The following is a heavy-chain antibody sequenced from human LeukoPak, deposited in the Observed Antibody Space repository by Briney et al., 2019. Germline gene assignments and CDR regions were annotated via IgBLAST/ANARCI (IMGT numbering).Heavy chain of an antibody. V-gene: IGHV4-61*01. J-gene: IGHJ5*02. CDR2: IYYTGST. CDR1: DGSVSSGYYY. CDR3: AKATVGKWFDP. D-gene: IGHD4-23*01. Sequence: SETLSLTCTVSDGSVSSGYYYWTWIRQPPGKGLEWIGYIYYTGSTNYNPSLKSRVTMSVDTSKNQFSLKLSSVNAADTAVYYCAKATVGKWFDPWGQGTLVTVSS.